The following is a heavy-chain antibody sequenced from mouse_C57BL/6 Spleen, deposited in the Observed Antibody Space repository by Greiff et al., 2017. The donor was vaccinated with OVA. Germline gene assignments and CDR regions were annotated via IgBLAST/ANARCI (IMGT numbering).Heavy chain of an antibody. CDR3: ARYDDGYSYWYFDV. CDR1: GYTFTSYW. CDR2: IDPSDSYT. J-gene: IGHJ1*03. D-gene: IGHD2-3*01. V-gene: IGHV1-69*01. Sequence: VKLQQPGAELVMPGASVKLSCKASGYTFTSYWMHWVKQRPGQGLEWIGEIDPSDSYTNYNQKFKGKSTLTVDKSSSTAYMQLSSLTSEDSAVYYRARYDDGYSYWYFDVWGTGTTVTVSS.